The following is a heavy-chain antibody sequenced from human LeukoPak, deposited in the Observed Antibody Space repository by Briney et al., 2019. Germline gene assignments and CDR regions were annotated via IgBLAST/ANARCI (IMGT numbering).Heavy chain of an antibody. D-gene: IGHD3-16*02. CDR1: GYTLTELA. V-gene: IGHV1-24*01. CDR2: FDPEDGET. J-gene: IGHJ4*02. CDR3: ATGAHYVWGNYRSKFDY. Sequence: ASVKVSCKVSGYTLTELAMHWVRQAPGKGLEWMGGFDPEDGETIYAQKFQGRVTMTEDTSTDTAYMELSSLRSEDTAVYYCATGAHYVWGNYRSKFDYWGQGTLVTVSS.